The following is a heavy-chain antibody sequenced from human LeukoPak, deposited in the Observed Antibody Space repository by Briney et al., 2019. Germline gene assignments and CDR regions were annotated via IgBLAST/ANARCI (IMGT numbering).Heavy chain of an antibody. J-gene: IGHJ6*02. CDR2: IIPIFGTA. Sequence: SVKVSCKASGGTFSSYAISWVRQAPGQGLEWMGVIIPIFGTANYAQKFQGRVTITADESTSTAYMELSSLRSEDTAVYYCASSYGDTGYYYGMDVWGQGTTVTVSS. CDR3: ASSYGDTGYYYGMDV. CDR1: GGTFSSYA. D-gene: IGHD2-8*02. V-gene: IGHV1-69*13.